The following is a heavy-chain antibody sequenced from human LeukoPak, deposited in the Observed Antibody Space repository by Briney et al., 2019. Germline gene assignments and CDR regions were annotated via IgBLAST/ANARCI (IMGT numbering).Heavy chain of an antibody. Sequence: GGSLRLSCAASGFTFSSYAMSWVRQAPGKGLEWVSTISGGGGSTYYADSVKGRFTISRDNSKNTLYLQMNSLRAEDTAVYYCAKDLRRTTVTNFDCWGQGTLVNVSS. CDR1: GFTFSSYA. CDR3: AKDLRRTTVTNFDC. J-gene: IGHJ4*02. V-gene: IGHV3-23*01. D-gene: IGHD4-17*01. CDR2: ISGGGGST.